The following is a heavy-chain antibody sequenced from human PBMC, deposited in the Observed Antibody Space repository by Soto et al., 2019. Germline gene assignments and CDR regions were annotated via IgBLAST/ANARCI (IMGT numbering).Heavy chain of an antibody. CDR2: IKQDGIEK. V-gene: IGHV3-7*03. D-gene: IGHD1-1*01. J-gene: IGHJ4*02. Sequence: EVQLVQSGGGLVQPGGSLRLSCVGSGFTFSSHWMTWVRQSAGKGPEWVANIKQDGIEKQYLDSVKDRFVISRDNAKNSLFLQMSSLRAEDTAVYYCASRPSDGTHYAVFDYWGQGALVTVSS. CDR3: ASRPSDGTHYAVFDY. CDR1: GFTFSSHW.